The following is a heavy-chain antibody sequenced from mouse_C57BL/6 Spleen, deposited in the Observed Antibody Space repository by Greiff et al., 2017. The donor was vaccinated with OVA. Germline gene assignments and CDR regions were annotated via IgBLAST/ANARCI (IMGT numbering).Heavy chain of an antibody. CDR3: ARYRVVADFDY. CDR1: GYAFSSSW. D-gene: IGHD1-1*01. CDR2: IYPGDGDT. J-gene: IGHJ2*01. Sequence: QVQLQQSGPELVKPGASVKISCKASGYAFSSSWMNWVKQRPGKGLEWIGRIYPGDGDTNYNGKFKGKATLTADKSSSTAYMQLSSLTSEDSAVYFCARYRVVADFDYWGQGTTLTVSS. V-gene: IGHV1-82*01.